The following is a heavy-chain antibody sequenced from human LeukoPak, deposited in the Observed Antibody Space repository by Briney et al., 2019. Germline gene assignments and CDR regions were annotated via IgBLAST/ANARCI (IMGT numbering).Heavy chain of an antibody. D-gene: IGHD3-9*01. CDR2: IRPEGTTT. CDR1: GFTFSTYW. CDR3: ARDLDWILFDH. J-gene: IGHJ4*02. Sequence: GGSLRLSCAASGFTFSTYWMHWVRQAPGKGLVWVARIRPEGTTTAYADSVKGRFTISRDNAKNTLFLQMNSLSAEDTAVYYCARDLDWILFDHGGQGTLVTVSS. V-gene: IGHV3-74*03.